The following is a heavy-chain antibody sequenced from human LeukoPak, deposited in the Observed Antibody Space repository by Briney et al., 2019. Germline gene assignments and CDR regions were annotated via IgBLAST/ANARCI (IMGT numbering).Heavy chain of an antibody. Sequence: GGSLRLSCAASGFTFSSYEMNWVRQAPGKGLEWVSYISSSGSTIYYADPVKGRFTISRDNAKNSLYLQMNSLRTEDTAVYYCAKDRFEGSAWYGPFEHWGQGTLVTVSS. CDR2: ISSSGSTI. CDR1: GFTFSSYE. D-gene: IGHD6-19*01. CDR3: AKDRFEGSAWYGPFEH. J-gene: IGHJ4*02. V-gene: IGHV3-48*03.